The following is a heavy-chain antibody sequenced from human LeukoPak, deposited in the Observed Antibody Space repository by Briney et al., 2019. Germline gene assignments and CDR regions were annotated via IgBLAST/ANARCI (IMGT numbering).Heavy chain of an antibody. CDR1: GFTFSSYG. D-gene: IGHD1-26*01. V-gene: IGHV3-30*18. Sequence: GGSLRLSCAASGFTFSSYGMHWVRQAPGKGLEWVAVISYDGSNKYYADSVKGRFTISRDNSKNTLYLQTNSLRAEDTAIYYCVKRLVGVKDWGQGTMVTVSS. CDR2: ISYDGSNK. CDR3: VKRLVGVKD. J-gene: IGHJ3*01.